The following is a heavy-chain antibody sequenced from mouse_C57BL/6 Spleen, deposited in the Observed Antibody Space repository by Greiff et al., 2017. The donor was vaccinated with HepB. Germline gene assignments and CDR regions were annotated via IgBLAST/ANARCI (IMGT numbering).Heavy chain of an antibody. D-gene: IGHD2-1*01. V-gene: IGHV1-62-2*01. J-gene: IGHJ2*01. Sequence: VQLQQSGAELVKPGASVKLSCKASGYTFTEYTIHWVKQRSGQGLEWIGWFYPGRGSIKYNEKFKDKATLTADKSSSTVYMELSRLTSEDSAVYFWARHEDGGGNYGYFDYWGQGTTLTVSS. CDR2: FYPGRGSI. CDR3: ARHEDGGGNYGYFDY. CDR1: GYTFTEYT.